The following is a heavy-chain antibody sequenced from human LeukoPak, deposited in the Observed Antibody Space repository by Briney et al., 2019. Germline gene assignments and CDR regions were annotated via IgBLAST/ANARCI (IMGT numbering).Heavy chain of an antibody. J-gene: IGHJ4*02. CDR2: INAGNGNT. Sequence: ASVKVSCKASGYTFTGYYTHWVRQDPGQRLEWMGWINAGNGNTKYSQKFQGRVTITRDTSASTAYMELSSLRSEDTAVYYCARGRVTMIVNYYFDYWGQGTLVTVSS. CDR3: ARGRVTMIVNYYFDY. V-gene: IGHV1-3*01. CDR1: GYTFTGYY. D-gene: IGHD3-22*01.